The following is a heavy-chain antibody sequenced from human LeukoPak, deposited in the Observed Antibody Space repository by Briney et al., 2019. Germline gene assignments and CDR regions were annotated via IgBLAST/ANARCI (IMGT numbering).Heavy chain of an antibody. CDR3: ARGGRYCSSTSCYKAPRYFDY. J-gene: IGHJ4*02. D-gene: IGHD2-2*02. V-gene: IGHV4-34*01. CDR1: GGSFSGYY. CDR2: INHSGST. Sequence: PSETLSLTCAVYGGSFSGYYWSWIRQPPGKGLEWIGEINHSGSTNYNPSLKSRVTISVDTSKNQFSLKLSSVTAADTAVYYCARGGRYCSSTSCYKAPRYFDYWGQGTLVTASS.